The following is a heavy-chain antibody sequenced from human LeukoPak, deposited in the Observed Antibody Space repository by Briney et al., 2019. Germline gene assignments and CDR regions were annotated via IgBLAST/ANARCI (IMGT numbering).Heavy chain of an antibody. D-gene: IGHD3-10*01. CDR1: GYTLTELS. CDR2: FDPEDGET. CDR3: ATAKLLWFGESSAPIDY. J-gene: IGHJ4*02. Sequence: ASVKVSCKVSGYTLTELSMHWVRQAPGKGLEWMGGFDPEDGETIYAQKFQGRVTMTEDTSTDTAYMELSSLRSEDTAVYYCATAKLLWFGESSAPIDYWGQGTLVTVSS. V-gene: IGHV1-24*01.